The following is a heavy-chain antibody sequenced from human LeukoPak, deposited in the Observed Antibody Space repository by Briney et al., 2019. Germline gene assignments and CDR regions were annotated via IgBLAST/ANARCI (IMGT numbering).Heavy chain of an antibody. Sequence: SETLSLTCAVYGGSFSGYYWSWIRQPPGKGLEWIGEINHSGGTNYNPSLKSRVTISVDTSKNQFSLKLSSVTAADTAVYYCAREGVTGALVLDYWGQGTLVTVSS. D-gene: IGHD1-20*01. V-gene: IGHV4-34*01. CDR1: GGSFSGYY. CDR3: AREGVTGALVLDY. CDR2: INHSGGT. J-gene: IGHJ4*02.